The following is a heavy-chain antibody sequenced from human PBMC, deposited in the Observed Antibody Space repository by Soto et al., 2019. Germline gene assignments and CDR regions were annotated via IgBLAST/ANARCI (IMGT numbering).Heavy chain of an antibody. J-gene: IGHJ5*02. CDR2: IYYSGST. CDR1: GGSISSSSYY. D-gene: IGHD6-19*01. Sequence: PSETLSLTCTVSGGSISSSSYYWGWIRQPPGKGLEWIGSIYYSGSTYYNPSLKSRVTISVDTSKNQFSLKLSSVSFVYTAVYYCARMRAVWFDPWGQGTLVTVSS. V-gene: IGHV4-39*01. CDR3: ARMRAVWFDP.